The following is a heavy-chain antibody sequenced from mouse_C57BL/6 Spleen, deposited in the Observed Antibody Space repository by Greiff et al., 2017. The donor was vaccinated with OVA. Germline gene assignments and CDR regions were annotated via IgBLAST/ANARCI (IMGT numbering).Heavy chain of an antibody. CDR1: GYAFSSYC. CDR2: IYPGDGDI. D-gene: IGHD2-10*01. J-gene: IGHJ2*01. V-gene: IGHV1-80*01. Sequence: QVQLQQSGAELVKPGASVKISCKASGYAFSSYCMHWVKQRPGKGLEWIGQIYPGDGDINYNGKFKGKATLTADKSSSTAYMQLSSLTSEDSAVYFCARDAYYDPVDFDYWGQGTTLTVSS. CDR3: ARDAYYDPVDFDY.